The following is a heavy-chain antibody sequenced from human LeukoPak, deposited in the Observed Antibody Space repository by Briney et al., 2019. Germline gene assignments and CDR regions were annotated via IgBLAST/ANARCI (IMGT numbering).Heavy chain of an antibody. Sequence: QAGGSLRLSCAASGFTFSSYGMSWVRQAPGKGLEWVSAISGSGGSTYYADSVKGRFTISRDNSKNTLYLQMNSLRAEDTAVYYCAKRDRPPGAFDIWGQGTMVTVSS. V-gene: IGHV3-23*01. J-gene: IGHJ3*02. CDR2: ISGSGGST. CDR1: GFTFSSYG. CDR3: AKRDRPPGAFDI. D-gene: IGHD5-24*01.